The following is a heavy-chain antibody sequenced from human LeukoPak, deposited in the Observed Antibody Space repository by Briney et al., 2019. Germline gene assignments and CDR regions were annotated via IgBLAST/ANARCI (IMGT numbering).Heavy chain of an antibody. CDR3: ASGVVDNDAFDI. CDR1: GFTFSSYA. J-gene: IGHJ3*02. D-gene: IGHD5-12*01. Sequence: PGGSLRLSCAASGFTFSSYAMNWVRQAPGKGLEWASGISGSGGYTYYADSVKGRFTISRDNSKNTLYLQMNRLRDEDTAVYYCASGVVDNDAFDIWGQGTMVTVSS. V-gene: IGHV3-23*01. CDR2: ISGSGGYT.